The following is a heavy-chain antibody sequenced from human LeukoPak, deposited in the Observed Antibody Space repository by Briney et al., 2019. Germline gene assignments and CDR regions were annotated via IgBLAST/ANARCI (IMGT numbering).Heavy chain of an antibody. J-gene: IGHJ4*02. CDR1: GGSISGRY. V-gene: IGHV4-59*11. CDR2: WRYDGSP. D-gene: IGHD6-13*01. CDR3: ARARIAAAGLFDY. Sequence: SETLSLTCAVSGGSISGRYWSWIRQPPGKGLEWIANWRYDGSPNYTPSLESRVTISVDTSKNQFSLKLSSVTAADTAVYYCARARIAAAGLFDYWGQGTLVTVSS.